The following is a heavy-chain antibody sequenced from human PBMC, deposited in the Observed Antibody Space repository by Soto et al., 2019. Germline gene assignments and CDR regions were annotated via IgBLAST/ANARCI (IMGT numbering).Heavy chain of an antibody. CDR2: IYYSGST. D-gene: IGHD4-17*01. CDR1: GGSISSSSYY. J-gene: IGHJ4*02. V-gene: IGHV4-39*02. CDR3: ARDVDADFRTDFDY. Sequence: SETLSLTCTVSGGSISSSSYYWGWIRQPPGKGLEWIGSIYYSGSTYYNPSLKSRVTISVDTSKNQFSLKLSSVTAADTAVYYCARDVDADFRTDFDYWGRG.